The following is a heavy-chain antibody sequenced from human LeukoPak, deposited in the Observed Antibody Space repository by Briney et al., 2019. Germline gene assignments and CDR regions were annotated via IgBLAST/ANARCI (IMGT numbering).Heavy chain of an antibody. Sequence: ASVKVSCKASGYTFTSYGISWVRQAPGQGLEWMGWISAYNGNTNYAQKLQGRVTMTTDTPTSTAYMELRSLRSDDTAVYYRATDPQLRGQGISDYWGQGTLVTVSS. V-gene: IGHV1-18*01. CDR1: GYTFTSYG. J-gene: IGHJ4*02. CDR3: ATDPQLRGQGISDY. D-gene: IGHD2-2*01. CDR2: ISAYNGNT.